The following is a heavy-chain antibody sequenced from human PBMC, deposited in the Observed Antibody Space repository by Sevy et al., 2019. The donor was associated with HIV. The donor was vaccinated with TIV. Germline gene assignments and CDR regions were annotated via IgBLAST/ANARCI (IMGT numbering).Heavy chain of an antibody. Sequence: SKTLSLTCTVSGGSISSYYWSWIRQPPGKGLEWIGYIYYSGSTNYNPSLKSRVTISVDTSKNQFSLKLSSVTAADTGVYYGAGGTGGRGTFGGVIVPFFYWGQGTLVTVSS. D-gene: IGHD3-16*02. V-gene: IGHV4-59*01. CDR1: GGSISSYY. CDR3: AGGTGGRGTFGGVIVPFFY. J-gene: IGHJ4*02. CDR2: IYYSGST.